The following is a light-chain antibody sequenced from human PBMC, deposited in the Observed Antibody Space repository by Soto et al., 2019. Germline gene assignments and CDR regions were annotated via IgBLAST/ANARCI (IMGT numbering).Light chain of an antibody. Sequence: QSVLTQPASVSGSPGQSITISCTGTTSDFGFYNYVSWYQHHPGKAPKLLIYEVTNRHSGVSNRFSGSKSGNTASLTISGLQAEDEADYYCSSYTSSTDYVFGTGTTVTVL. V-gene: IGLV2-14*01. CDR1: TSDFGFYNY. CDR2: EVT. CDR3: SSYTSSTDYV. J-gene: IGLJ1*01.